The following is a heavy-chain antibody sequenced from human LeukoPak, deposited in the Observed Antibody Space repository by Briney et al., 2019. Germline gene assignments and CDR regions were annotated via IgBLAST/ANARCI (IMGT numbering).Heavy chain of an antibody. CDR2: IYTTGRT. D-gene: IGHD6-13*01. Sequence: PSQTLSLTCTVSGGSISSGSYYWSWIRQPAGKGLEWVGRIYTTGRTNYNPSLKSRVTISEDTSKNQFSLKLSSVTAADTAVYYCARQVGKYSSSWYSPFDYWGQGTLVTVSS. CDR1: GGSISSGSYY. V-gene: IGHV4-61*02. CDR3: ARQVGKYSSSWYSPFDY. J-gene: IGHJ4*02.